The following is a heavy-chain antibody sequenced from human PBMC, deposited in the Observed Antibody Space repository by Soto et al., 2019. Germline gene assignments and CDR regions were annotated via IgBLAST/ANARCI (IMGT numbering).Heavy chain of an antibody. V-gene: IGHV1-3*01. Sequence: QVQLVQSGAEVKKPGASVKVSCRASGYTFSTYTIHWVRQAPGQGLEWMGWINPDNGNTQYSQKFQGRVTISRDTIASNTVNGVRRLRTWDNAGLYLWDRDWCGRTWVYYWGPGTLVNVSS. D-gene: IGHD3-16*01. CDR3: WDRDWCGRTWVYY. J-gene: IGHJ4*02. CDR1: GYTFSTYT. CDR2: INPDNGNT.